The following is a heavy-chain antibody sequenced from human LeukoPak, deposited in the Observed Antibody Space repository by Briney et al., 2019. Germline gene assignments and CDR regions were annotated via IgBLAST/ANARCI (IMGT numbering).Heavy chain of an antibody. V-gene: IGHV4-59*13. D-gene: IGHD3-3*01. CDR2: VYYTGST. CDR1: GASISGYY. CDR3: ARYMRVSGTYDFDY. J-gene: IGHJ4*02. Sequence: PSETLSVICSVSGASISGYYWSWIRQTPGKGLEWIGYVYYTGSTNYNPSLQSRVTITVDTSNNQFSLNLRFVTAADTAVYYCARYMRVSGTYDFDYWGQGTLVTVSS.